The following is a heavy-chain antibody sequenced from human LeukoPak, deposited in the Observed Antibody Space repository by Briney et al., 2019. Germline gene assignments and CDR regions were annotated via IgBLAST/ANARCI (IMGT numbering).Heavy chain of an antibody. Sequence: PGRSLRLSCAASGFTFSSYGMHWVRQAPGKGLEWVAVISYDGSNKYYADSVKGRFTISRDNSKNTLYLQMNSLRAEDTAVYYCAKLRAPHYDYVWGSYHPQNWFDPWGQGTPVTVSS. CDR3: AKLRAPHYDYVWGSYHPQNWFDP. D-gene: IGHD3-16*02. CDR2: ISYDGSNK. J-gene: IGHJ5*02. V-gene: IGHV3-30*18. CDR1: GFTFSSYG.